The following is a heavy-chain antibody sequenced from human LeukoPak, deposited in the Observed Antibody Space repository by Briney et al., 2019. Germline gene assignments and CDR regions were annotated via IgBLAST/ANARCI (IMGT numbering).Heavy chain of an antibody. CDR3: AKDQRAEAATGFDY. CDR2: ISGSGGST. CDR1: GFTFSSYA. D-gene: IGHD2-15*01. V-gene: IGHV3-23*01. J-gene: IGHJ4*02. Sequence: PGGSLRLSCAASGFTFSSYAMSWVRQAPGKGLEWVSAISGSGGSTYYADSVKGRFTISRDNAKKTLFLQMNSLRGEDTAVYYCAKDQRAEAATGFDYWGQGTLVTVSS.